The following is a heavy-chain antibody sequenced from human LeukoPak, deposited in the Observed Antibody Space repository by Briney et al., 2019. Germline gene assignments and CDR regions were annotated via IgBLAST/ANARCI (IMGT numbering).Heavy chain of an antibody. D-gene: IGHD4-17*01. J-gene: IGHJ4*02. CDR1: GGSISSSSYY. CDR3: ARGHHYGDYGPRYNY. CDR2: IYYSGST. V-gene: IGHV4-39*07. Sequence: SETLSLTCTVSGGSISSSSYYWGWIRQPPGKGLEWIGSIYYSGSTYYNPSLKSRVTISVDTSKNQFSLKLSSVTAADTAVYYCARGHHYGDYGPRYNYWGQGTLVTVSS.